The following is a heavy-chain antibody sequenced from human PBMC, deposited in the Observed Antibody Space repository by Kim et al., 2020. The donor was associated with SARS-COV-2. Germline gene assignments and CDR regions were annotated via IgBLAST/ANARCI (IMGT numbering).Heavy chain of an antibody. CDR3: ARVGIAAATSFDY. V-gene: IGHV4-34*01. Sequence: YTPSLKSRVTISVDKSKSLFSLKLSSVSAADTAVYYCARVGIAAATSFDYWGQGTLVTVSS. D-gene: IGHD6-13*01. J-gene: IGHJ4*02.